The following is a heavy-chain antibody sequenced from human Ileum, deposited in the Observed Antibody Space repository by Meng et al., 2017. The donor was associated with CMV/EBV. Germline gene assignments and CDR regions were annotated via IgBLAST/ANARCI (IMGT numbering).Heavy chain of an antibody. CDR1: GASLISGTYY. V-gene: IGHV4-39*07. J-gene: IGHJ5*02. CDR2: IYYSGST. D-gene: IGHD6-13*01. Sequence: ESGPYLLTPSDTLSPTCTVTGASLISGTYYWAWFPQSPGKGLEWIGSIYYSGSTYDKPSLKSRVTMSVDPFKHQFSLKLTSVTAADTAVYYCAGDWRPYSSRGYFDPWGQGTLVTVSS. CDR3: AGDWRPYSSRGYFDP.